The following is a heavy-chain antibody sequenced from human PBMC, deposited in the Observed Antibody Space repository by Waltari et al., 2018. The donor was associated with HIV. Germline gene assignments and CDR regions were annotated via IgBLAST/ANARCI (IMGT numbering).Heavy chain of an antibody. CDR3: ATCNIGSGWYLKSPIRI. D-gene: IGHD6-19*01. V-gene: IGHV3-23*01. Sequence: GGSLRLSCAVSGLNFATSGLGWVRQAPGKGLEWMSAITSSGGRTYYAESVKGRFIISRDNSKKTVTLQLKNLRLGDTAMYYCATCNIGSGWYLKSPIRIWGQGTLVTVS. J-gene: IGHJ4*02. CDR1: GLNFATSG. CDR2: ITSSGGRT.